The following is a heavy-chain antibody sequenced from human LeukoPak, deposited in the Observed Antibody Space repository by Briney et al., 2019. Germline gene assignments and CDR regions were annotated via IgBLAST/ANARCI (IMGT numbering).Heavy chain of an antibody. Sequence: GASVKVSCKASGYTFTGYYMHWVRQAPGQGLEWMGWINPNSGGTNYAQKFQGRVTMTRDTSISTAYMELSRLRSDNTAVYYCARDKGLSYAYDYWGQGTLVTVSS. D-gene: IGHD1-26*01. V-gene: IGHV1-2*02. CDR3: ARDKGLSYAYDY. CDR1: GYTFTGYY. CDR2: INPNSGGT. J-gene: IGHJ4*02.